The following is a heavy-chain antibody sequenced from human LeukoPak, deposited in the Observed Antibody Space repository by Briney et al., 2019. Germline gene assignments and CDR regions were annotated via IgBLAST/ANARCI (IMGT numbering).Heavy chain of an antibody. CDR3: ARVSYCSGGSCTYFDH. J-gene: IGHJ4*02. CDR1: EFTFSNYG. V-gene: IGHV3-21*06. Sequence: PGGSLRLSCAASEFTFSNYGMTWVRQAPGKGLEWVSSIDSSYKYMYYADSLKGRFTISRDNAQNSLYLQMNSLTDDHTAVYYFARVSYCSGGSCTYFDHWGQGTLVTVSS. D-gene: IGHD2-15*01. CDR2: IDSSYKYM.